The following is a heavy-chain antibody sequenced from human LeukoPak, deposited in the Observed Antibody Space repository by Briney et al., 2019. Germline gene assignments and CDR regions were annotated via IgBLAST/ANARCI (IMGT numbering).Heavy chain of an antibody. CDR3: ARETYFDY. CDR2: ISSSGSTI. J-gene: IGHJ4*02. V-gene: IGHV3-48*03. Sequence: PGGSLRLSCVASGFTFSSYEMGWVRQAPGKGLEWLSYISSSGSTIYYADFVKGRFTISRDNAKNSVYLQMNSLRAEDTAVYYCARETYFDYWGQGTLLTVSS. CDR1: GFTFSSYE.